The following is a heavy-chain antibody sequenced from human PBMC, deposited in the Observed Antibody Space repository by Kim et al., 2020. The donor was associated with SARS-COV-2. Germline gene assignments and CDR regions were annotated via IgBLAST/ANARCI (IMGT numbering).Heavy chain of an antibody. J-gene: IGHJ5*02. V-gene: IGHV1-8*01. D-gene: IGHD3-22*01. Sequence: PNRGNTGYAQKFQGRVTMTRNTSISTAYMERSSLRSEDTAVYYCARGSGSWGQGTLVTVSS. CDR2: PNRGNT. CDR3: ARGSGS.